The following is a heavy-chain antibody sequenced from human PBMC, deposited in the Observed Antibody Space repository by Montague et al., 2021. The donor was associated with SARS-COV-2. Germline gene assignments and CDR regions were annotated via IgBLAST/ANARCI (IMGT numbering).Heavy chain of an antibody. D-gene: IGHD1-26*01. V-gene: IGHV3-30*04. CDR2: MSYDGSSR. J-gene: IGHJ4*02. Sequence: SLSLSCAASGFTFSPYYMPWVRQAPGKGLEWVAIMSYDGSSRYHVDSVKGRFTISRDNSRNTLYLQMNSLRSGDTAVYYCARDNMGPIDYWGQGTLVTVSS. CDR3: ARDNMGPIDY. CDR1: GFTFSPYY.